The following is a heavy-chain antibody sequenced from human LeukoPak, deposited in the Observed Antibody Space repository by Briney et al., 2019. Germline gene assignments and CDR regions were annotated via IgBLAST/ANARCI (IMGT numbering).Heavy chain of an antibody. J-gene: IGHJ4*02. D-gene: IGHD3-22*01. Sequence: SETLSLTCTVSGDTVTNHNYYWGWLRQPPGKGLEWVATIYYAGSITYSSPSLESRVTISVDSSKNQFSLNLNFVTAADTAVYYCARGMDSSGYYALDYWGQGTLVTVSS. V-gene: IGHV4-39*01. CDR3: ARGMDSSGYYALDY. CDR2: IYYAGSIT. CDR1: GDTVTNHNYY.